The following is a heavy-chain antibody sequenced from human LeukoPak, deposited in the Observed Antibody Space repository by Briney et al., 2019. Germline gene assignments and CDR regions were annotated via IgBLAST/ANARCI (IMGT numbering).Heavy chain of an antibody. V-gene: IGHV3-7*03. CDR3: ARDSSWRLDY. J-gene: IGHJ4*02. D-gene: IGHD5-12*01. Sequence: GGSLRLSCEGSAFIFSSHWMTWVRQPPGKGLEWVANIKEDGSVKYYVDSVKGRFTISRDNTKNALYLQMNSLRADDTAVYFCARDSSWRLDYWGQGTLITVSS. CDR1: AFIFSSHW. CDR2: IKEDGSVK.